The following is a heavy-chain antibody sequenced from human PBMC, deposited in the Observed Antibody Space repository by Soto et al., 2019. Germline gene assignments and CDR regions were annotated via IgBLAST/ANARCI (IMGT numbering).Heavy chain of an antibody. J-gene: IGHJ4*02. V-gene: IGHV3-21*01. Sequence: GGSLRLSCAASGFTFTRYSINWVHPAPGKGREWVSSISSTTNYIYYADSMKGRFTVSRDNAKNSVYLDMNSLSAEDTAVYYCARESEDLTSNFDYWGQGTLVTVSS. CDR3: ARESEDLTSNFDY. CDR2: ISSTTNYI. CDR1: GFTFTRYS.